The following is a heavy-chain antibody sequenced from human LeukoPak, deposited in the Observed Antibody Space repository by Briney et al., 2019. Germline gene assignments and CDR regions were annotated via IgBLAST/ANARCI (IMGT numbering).Heavy chain of an antibody. V-gene: IGHV1-18*01. CDR1: GYTFTSYG. J-gene: IGHJ6*03. D-gene: IGHD6-6*01. Sequence: ASVKVSCKASGYTFTSYGISWVRQAPGQGLEWMGWISAYNGNTNYAQKLQGRVTMTTDTSTSTAYMELRSLRSDDTAVYFCARVEYSSFGMEYYYYYMDVWGKGTTVTVSS. CDR3: ARVEYSSFGMEYYYYYMDV. CDR2: ISAYNGNT.